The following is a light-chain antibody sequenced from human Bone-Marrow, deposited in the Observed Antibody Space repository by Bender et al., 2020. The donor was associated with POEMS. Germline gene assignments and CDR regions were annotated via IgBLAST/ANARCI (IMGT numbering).Light chain of an antibody. CDR2: EVS. J-gene: IGLJ3*02. Sequence: QSALTQPPSASGSLGQSVTISCTGTTSDVGGYSSVSWYQQHPGKAPKVILYEVSTRPSGVPDRFSGSKSGDTASLAISGLQSEDEADYYCAVWDDSLNGWVFGGGTKLTVL. V-gene: IGLV2-8*01. CDR1: TSDVGGYSS. CDR3: AVWDDSLNGWV.